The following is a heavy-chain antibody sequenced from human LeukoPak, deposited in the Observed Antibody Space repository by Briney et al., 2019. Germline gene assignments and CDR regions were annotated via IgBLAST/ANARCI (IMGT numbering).Heavy chain of an antibody. CDR1: GFTFSSYA. Sequence: GGSLRLSCAASGFTFSSYAISWVRPAPGQGLEWMGGIIPIFGTANYAQKFQGRVTITADESTSTAYMELSSLRSEDTAFYFWEKTAYDILTGYQYYFDYWGQGTLVTVSS. V-gene: IGHV1-69*01. CDR3: EKTAYDILTGYQYYFDY. D-gene: IGHD3-9*01. J-gene: IGHJ4*02. CDR2: IIPIFGTA.